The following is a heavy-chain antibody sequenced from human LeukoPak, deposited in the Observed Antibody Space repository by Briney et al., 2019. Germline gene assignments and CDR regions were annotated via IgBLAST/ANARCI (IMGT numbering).Heavy chain of an antibody. V-gene: IGHV3-23*01. CDR2: ISGTGDST. J-gene: IGHJ4*02. CDR3: AKAGIAVAARPGYFDY. CDR1: GFTFSNYA. D-gene: IGHD6-19*01. Sequence: GGSLRLSCAASGFTFSNYAMTRVRQAPGKGLEWVSAISGTGDSTYYADSVKGRFTISRDNSKNTLCLQMSSLRAEDTAVYYCAKAGIAVAARPGYFDYWGQGTLVTVSS.